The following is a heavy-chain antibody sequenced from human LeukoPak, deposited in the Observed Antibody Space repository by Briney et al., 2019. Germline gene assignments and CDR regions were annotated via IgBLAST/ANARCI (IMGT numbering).Heavy chain of an antibody. Sequence: GGSLRLSCAASGFTFSSSAMTWVRQAPGKGLEWVSSISDSGGYTYYADSVKGRFTISRDNSKNTLYLQMNSLRAEDTAVYYCAKAVRWLLNNFDYWGQGTLVTVSS. CDR2: ISDSGGYT. CDR1: GFTFSSSA. D-gene: IGHD3-22*01. CDR3: AKAVRWLLNNFDY. V-gene: IGHV3-23*01. J-gene: IGHJ4*02.